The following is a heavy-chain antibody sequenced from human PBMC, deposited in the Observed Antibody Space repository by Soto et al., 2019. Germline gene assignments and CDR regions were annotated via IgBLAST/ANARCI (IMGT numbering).Heavy chain of an antibody. Sequence: EVPLSESGGGLVKPGGSLRLSCAASGFTFSYYAMNWVRQAPGKGLEWVSAISSDGGSTYHADSVKGRFTISRDKSKNTIYLQMNSLRVEDMAIYYCARQYSTTGAVYRDFFDNWGQGTLVTVSS. CDR2: ISSDGGST. V-gene: IGHV3-23*01. CDR3: ARQYSTTGAVYRDFFDN. J-gene: IGHJ4*02. D-gene: IGHD2-2*01. CDR1: GFTFSYYA.